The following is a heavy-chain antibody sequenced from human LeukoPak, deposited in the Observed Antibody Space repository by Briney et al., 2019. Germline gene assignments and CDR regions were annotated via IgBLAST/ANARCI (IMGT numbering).Heavy chain of an antibody. CDR3: ARRTGAAPGEFFLH. CDR2: IYSSGST. D-gene: IGHD6-19*01. CDR1: GFIVSDSY. J-gene: IGHJ1*01. Sequence: PGGSLRLSCAGSGFIVSDSYTSWVRQGPGKGLEWVSAIYSSGSTDYADSVRGRFTIARDTSKNMVYLQMNSLTAEDTAIYHCARRTGAAPGEFFLHWGQGTLVTVSS. V-gene: IGHV3-53*01.